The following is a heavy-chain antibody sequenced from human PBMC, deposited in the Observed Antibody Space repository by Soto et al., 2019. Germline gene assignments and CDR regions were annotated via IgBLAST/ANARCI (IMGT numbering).Heavy chain of an antibody. J-gene: IGHJ6*02. Sequence: ASVKVSCKASGYTFTSYGISWVRQAPGQGLEWMGWISAYNGNTNYAQKLQGRVTMTTDTSTSTAYMELRSLRSDDTAVYYCARGPSRNIAVAGTGYYYGMDVWGQGTTVTVSS. CDR2: ISAYNGNT. CDR3: ARGPSRNIAVAGTGYYYGMDV. CDR1: GYTFTSYG. D-gene: IGHD6-19*01. V-gene: IGHV1-18*01.